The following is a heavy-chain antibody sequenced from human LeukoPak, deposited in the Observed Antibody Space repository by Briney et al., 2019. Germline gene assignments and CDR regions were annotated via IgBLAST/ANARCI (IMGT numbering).Heavy chain of an antibody. Sequence: GGSLGLSCAASGFSFNTYSVNWVRQAPGQGLQWVSYISSSSDTIYYSDSEKGRFTISRDNAKNSLYLQMNSLRDEDTAVYYCATWDFWGQGTLVTVSS. CDR3: ATWDF. CDR2: ISSSSDTI. J-gene: IGHJ4*02. V-gene: IGHV3-48*02. CDR1: GFSFNTYS.